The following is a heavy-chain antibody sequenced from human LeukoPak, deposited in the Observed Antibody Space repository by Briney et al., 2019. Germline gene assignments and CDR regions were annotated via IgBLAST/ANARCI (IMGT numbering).Heavy chain of an antibody. CDR2: ISSSSSYI. J-gene: IGHJ4*02. D-gene: IGHD6-13*01. CDR3: ASSPYGSSWYDSNDFFDY. V-gene: IGHV3-21*01. CDR1: GFTFSSYS. Sequence: GGSLRLSCAASGFTFSSYSMNWVRQAPGKGLEWVSSISSSSSYIYYADSVKGRFTISRDNAKNSLYLQMNSLRAEDTAVYYCASSPYGSSWYDSNDFFDYWGQGTLVTVSS.